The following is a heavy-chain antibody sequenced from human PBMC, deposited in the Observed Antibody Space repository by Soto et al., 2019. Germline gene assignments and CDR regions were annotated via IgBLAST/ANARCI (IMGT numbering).Heavy chain of an antibody. Sequence: PSETLSLTCGVSGSSIQTSYFWGWIRQPPGEGLEWIGLISHSGRAISHPSFASRATISLDTTNNAFSLTLKSVTAADTAVYYCARGRSFRLVGVTLDSWGQGTLVTVSS. CDR2: ISHSGRA. J-gene: IGHJ4*02. V-gene: IGHV4-38-2*01. CDR1: GSSIQTSYF. CDR3: ARGRSFRLVGVTLDS. D-gene: IGHD3-16*02.